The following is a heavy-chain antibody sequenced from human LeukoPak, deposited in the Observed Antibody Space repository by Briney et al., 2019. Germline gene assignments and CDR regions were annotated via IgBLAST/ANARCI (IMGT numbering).Heavy chain of an antibody. Sequence: ASVTVSYKASGFTFTNYNLHWVRQAPGQRLEGMGIINPSGGSTNYAQNFQGRVTMTRDTSTSTVYMELSSLRSEDTAVYYCVRVRDGYNDAYDIWGQGTLVTVSS. CDR2: INPSGGST. V-gene: IGHV1-46*01. CDR1: GFTFTNYN. J-gene: IGHJ4*02. CDR3: VRVRDGYNDAYDI. D-gene: IGHD5-24*01.